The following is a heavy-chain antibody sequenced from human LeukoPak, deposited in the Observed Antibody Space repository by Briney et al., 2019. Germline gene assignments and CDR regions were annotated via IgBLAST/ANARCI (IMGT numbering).Heavy chain of an antibody. CDR3: ARGTARAASPFDY. CDR2: ISSSGSTI. V-gene: IGHV3-48*03. CDR1: GFTFSSYE. J-gene: IGHJ4*02. D-gene: IGHD2-15*01. Sequence: GGPLRLSCAASGFTFSSYEMNWVRQAPGKGLEWVSYISSSGSTIYYADSVKGRFTISRDNAKNSLYLQMNSLRAEDTAVYYCARGTARAASPFDYWGQGTLVTVSS.